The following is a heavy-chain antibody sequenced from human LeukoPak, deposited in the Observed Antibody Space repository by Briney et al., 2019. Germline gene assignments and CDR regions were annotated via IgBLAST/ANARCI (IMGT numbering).Heavy chain of an antibody. J-gene: IGHJ4*02. D-gene: IGHD1-26*01. CDR2: INHSGST. CDR3: ARDLIGLLGFDY. Sequence: PSETLSLTCAVYGGSFSGYYWSWIRQPPGKGLEWIGEINHSGSTNYNPSLKSRVTISVDTSKNQFSLKLSSVTAADTAVYYCARDLIGLLGFDYWGQGTLVTVSS. CDR1: GGSFSGYY. V-gene: IGHV4-34*01.